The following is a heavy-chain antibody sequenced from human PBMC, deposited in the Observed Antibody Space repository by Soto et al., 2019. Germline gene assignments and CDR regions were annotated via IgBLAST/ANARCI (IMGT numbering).Heavy chain of an antibody. V-gene: IGHV4-30-4*01. CDR2: IYYSGST. D-gene: IGHD2-15*01. CDR3: ARGQGGSCYQDY. CDR1: GGSISSGDYY. J-gene: IGHJ4*02. Sequence: QVQLQESGPGLVKPSQTLSLTCTVSGGSISSGDYYWSWIRQPPGKGLEWIGYIYYSGSTYYNPSHKSRVTISVDTYKNQFSLQLSSVTAADTAVYYCARGQGGSCYQDYWGQGTLVTVSS.